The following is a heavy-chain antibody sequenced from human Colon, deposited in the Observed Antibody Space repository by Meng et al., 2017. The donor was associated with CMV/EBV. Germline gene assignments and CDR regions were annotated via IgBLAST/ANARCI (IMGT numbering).Heavy chain of an antibody. J-gene: IGHJ4*02. D-gene: IGHD3-3*01. CDR2: ISSSSSYI. CDR3: ARAPSTYYDVWSGYYYFDY. V-gene: IGHV3-21*01. Sequence: GGSLRLSCAASGFTFSSYSMNWVRQAPGKGLEWVSSISSSSSYIYYADSVKGRFTISRDNAKNSLYLQMNSLRAEDTAVYYCARAPSTYYDVWSGYYYFDYWGQGTLVTVSS. CDR1: GFTFSSYS.